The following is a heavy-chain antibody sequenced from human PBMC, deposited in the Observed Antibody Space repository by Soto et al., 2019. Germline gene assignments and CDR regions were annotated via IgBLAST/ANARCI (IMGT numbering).Heavy chain of an antibody. CDR3: AKDSGLRGKCGKDWFDP. J-gene: IGHJ5*02. V-gene: IGHV3-23*01. Sequence: LRLSCAASGFTFSNYAMIWVRQAPGKGLEWVSTITGSGGSTYYADSVKGRFTISRDNSKSTLNLQMNSLRAEDTALYFCAKDSGLRGKCGKDWFDPWGQGSLVTVSS. D-gene: IGHD3-10*01. CDR2: ITGSGGST. CDR1: GFTFSNYA.